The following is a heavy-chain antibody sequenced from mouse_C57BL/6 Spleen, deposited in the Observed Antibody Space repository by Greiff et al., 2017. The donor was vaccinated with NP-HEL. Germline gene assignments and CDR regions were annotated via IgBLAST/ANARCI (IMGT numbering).Heavy chain of an antibody. D-gene: IGHD1-1*01. CDR2: INPNNGGT. CDR1: GYTFTDYN. CDR3: ARSDGSSYDYAMDY. Sequence: VQLKESGPELVKPGASVKIPCKASGYTFTDYNMDWVKQSHGKSLEWIGDINPNNGGTIYNQKFKGKATLTVDKSSSTAYMELRSLTSEDTAVYYCARSDGSSYDYAMDYWGQGTSVTVSS. J-gene: IGHJ4*01. V-gene: IGHV1-18*01.